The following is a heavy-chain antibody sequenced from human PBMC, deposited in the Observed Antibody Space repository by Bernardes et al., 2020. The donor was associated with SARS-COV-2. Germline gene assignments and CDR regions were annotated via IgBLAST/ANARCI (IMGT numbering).Heavy chain of an antibody. V-gene: IGHV3-53*04. D-gene: IGHD1-26*01. CDR2: IYSGGNT. J-gene: IGHJ4*02. CDR1: GFTVRNDY. CDR3: ASGPFYSDGSPYPGVDY. Sequence: GGSLRLSCAASGFTVRNDYWTWVRQTPGKGLEWVSVIYSGGNTYYTDSVKGRFTISRHISENTLYLHMNSLRAEDTAVYYCASGPFYSDGSPYPGVDYWGQGTLFTVSS.